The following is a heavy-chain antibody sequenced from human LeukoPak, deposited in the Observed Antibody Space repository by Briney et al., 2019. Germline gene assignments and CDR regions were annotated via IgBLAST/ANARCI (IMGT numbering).Heavy chain of an antibody. CDR3: ARVGPRKTQWLVYFRHGAGGNNWFDP. CDR1: GYTFTSYG. V-gene: IGHV1-18*01. CDR2: ISAYNGNT. Sequence: ASVKVSCKASGYTFTSYGISWVRQAPGQGLEWMGWISAYNGNTNYAQKLQGRVTMTTDTSTSTAYMELRSLRSDDTAVYYCARVGPRKTQWLVYFRHGAGGNNWFDPWGQGTLVTVSS. J-gene: IGHJ5*02. D-gene: IGHD6-19*01.